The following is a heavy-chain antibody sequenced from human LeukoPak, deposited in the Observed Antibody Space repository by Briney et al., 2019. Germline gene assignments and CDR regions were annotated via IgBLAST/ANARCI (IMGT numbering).Heavy chain of an antibody. CDR3: ARDARGYSSGWYGGNWFDP. Sequence: SETLSLTCTVSGGSISSYYWSWIRQPAGKGLEWIGRIYTSGSTNYNPSLKSRVTMSVDTSKNQFSLKLSSVTAADTAVYYCARDARGYSSGWYGGNWFDPWGQGTLVTVSS. J-gene: IGHJ5*02. CDR1: GGSISSYY. D-gene: IGHD6-19*01. CDR2: IYTSGST. V-gene: IGHV4-4*07.